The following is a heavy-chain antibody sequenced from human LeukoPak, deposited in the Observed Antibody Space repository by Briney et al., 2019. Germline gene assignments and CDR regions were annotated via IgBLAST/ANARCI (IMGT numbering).Heavy chain of an antibody. CDR1: GYTFTSYG. J-gene: IGHJ5*02. D-gene: IGHD2-2*01. CDR2: ISAYNGNT. CDR3: ARDGGDIVVVPAATVYNWFDP. Sequence: ASVKVSCKASGYTFTSYGISWVRQAPGQGLEWMGWISAYNGNTNYAQKLQGRVTMTTDTSTSTAYMELRSLRSDDTAVYYCARDGGDIVVVPAATVYNWFDPWGQGTLVTVSS. V-gene: IGHV1-18*01.